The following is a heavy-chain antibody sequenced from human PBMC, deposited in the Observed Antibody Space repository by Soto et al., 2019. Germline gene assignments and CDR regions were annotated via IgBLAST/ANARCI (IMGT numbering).Heavy chain of an antibody. CDR1: GFPFSSYA. J-gene: IGHJ3*02. Sequence: EMQLLESWGGLVQPGGSLRLSCVDSGFPFSSYAMSWVRQTPGKGLEWVSGISGSGGRTYYADSVKGRFTISRDNSITTLSLQMHILRVEDTAVYFCAQGGYSSLFDSWGQGTMVTVSA. CDR3: AQGGYSSLFDS. D-gene: IGHD6-13*01. V-gene: IGHV3-23*01. CDR2: ISGSGGRT.